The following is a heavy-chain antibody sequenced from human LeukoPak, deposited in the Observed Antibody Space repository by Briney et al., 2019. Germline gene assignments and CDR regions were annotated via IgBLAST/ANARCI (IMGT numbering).Heavy chain of an antibody. CDR3: ARKAYGDYAQNDY. CDR2: ISGYNGDT. CDR1: AYTFTDYG. V-gene: IGHV1-18*01. Sequence: ASVKVSCKSSAYTFTDYGINWVRQAPGQGLEWMGWISGYNGDTKYAQRLQGRVTMTTDTSTSTAYMELRSLRSDDTAVYYCARKAYGDYAQNDYWGQGTLVTVSS. D-gene: IGHD4-17*01. J-gene: IGHJ4*02.